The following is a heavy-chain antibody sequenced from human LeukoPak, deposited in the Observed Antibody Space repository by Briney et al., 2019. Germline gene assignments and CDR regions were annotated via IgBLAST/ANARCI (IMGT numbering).Heavy chain of an antibody. V-gene: IGHV3-53*01. Sequence: PGGSLRLSCAASGFTVSSNYMSWVRQAPGKGLEWVSVIYSGGSTYYADSVKGRFTISRDNSKNTLYPQMNSLRAEDTAVYYCARGGYSYGYGVDYYYYYGMDVWGQGTTVTVSS. CDR1: GFTVSSNY. D-gene: IGHD5-18*01. CDR2: IYSGGST. CDR3: ARGGYSYGYGVDYYYYYGMDV. J-gene: IGHJ6*02.